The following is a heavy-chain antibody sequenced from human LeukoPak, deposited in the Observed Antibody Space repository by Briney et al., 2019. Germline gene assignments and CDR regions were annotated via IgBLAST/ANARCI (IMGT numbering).Heavy chain of an antibody. CDR1: GYTFTSYG. CDR3: ARSVGSYDSSGYDDY. Sequence: ASVKVSCKASGYTFTSYGISWVRQARGQGLEWMGWISAYNGNTNYAQKLQGRVTMTTDTSTSTAYMELRSLRSDDTAVYYCARSVGSYDSSGYDDYWGQGTLVTVSS. J-gene: IGHJ4*02. CDR2: ISAYNGNT. D-gene: IGHD3-22*01. V-gene: IGHV1-18*01.